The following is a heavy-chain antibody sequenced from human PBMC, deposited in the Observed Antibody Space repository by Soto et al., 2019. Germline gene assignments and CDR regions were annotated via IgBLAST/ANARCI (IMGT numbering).Heavy chain of an antibody. CDR3: ARDPRTIAAAGDAY. Sequence: EVQLVESGGGLVKPGGSLRLSCAASGFTFSSYSMNWVRQAPGKGLEWVSSISSSSSYIYYADSVKGRFTISRDNAKNSLYLKMNSRRAEDTAVYYCARDPRTIAAAGDAYWGQGTLVTVSS. D-gene: IGHD6-13*01. V-gene: IGHV3-21*01. J-gene: IGHJ4*02. CDR1: GFTFSSYS. CDR2: ISSSSSYI.